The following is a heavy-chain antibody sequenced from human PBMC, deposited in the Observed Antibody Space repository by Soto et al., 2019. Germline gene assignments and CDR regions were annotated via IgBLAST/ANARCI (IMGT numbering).Heavy chain of an antibody. Sequence: GGSLRLSCAASGFTFSTYAMSWVRQAPGKGLEWVSTISSSGVNTYYTDSVKGRFTISRDNSKNTLYLQMKSLRDEDTAIYYCAKRPTSTGFGDPFDIWGKGT. V-gene: IGHV3-23*01. CDR3: AKRPTSTGFGDPFDI. D-gene: IGHD3-10*01. CDR2: ISSSGVNT. CDR1: GFTFSTYA. J-gene: IGHJ3*02.